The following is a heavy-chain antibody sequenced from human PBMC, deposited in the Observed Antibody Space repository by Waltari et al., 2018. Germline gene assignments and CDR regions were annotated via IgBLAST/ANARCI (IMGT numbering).Heavy chain of an antibody. J-gene: IGHJ3*02. CDR1: GFTFSKYD. CDR3: AKDLTGWGAFDI. Sequence: VQLLGSGGGLVQTGGSLRLSCTASGFTFSKYDMNWVRHAPGSGLECVSRLSGSAALTDYADSVNGRFIISRENSKNTLFLQMNSLRAEDTAIYYCAKDLTGWGAFDIWGQGTMVTVSS. V-gene: IGHV3-23*01. CDR2: LSGSAALT. D-gene: IGHD1-20*01.